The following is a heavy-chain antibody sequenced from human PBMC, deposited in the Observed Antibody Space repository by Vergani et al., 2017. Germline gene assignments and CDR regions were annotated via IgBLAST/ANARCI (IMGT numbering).Heavy chain of an antibody. Sequence: VQLLESGGGLVQPGRSLRLSCAASGFTFSSYAMHWVRQAPGKGLEWVAVISYDGSNKYYADSVKGRFTISRDNSKNTLYLQMNSLRAEDTAVYYCAREDLTYYYDSSGYLASWGQGTLVTVSS. J-gene: IGHJ4*02. V-gene: IGHV3-30-3*01. D-gene: IGHD3-22*01. CDR2: ISYDGSNK. CDR3: AREDLTYYYDSSGYLAS. CDR1: GFTFSSYA.